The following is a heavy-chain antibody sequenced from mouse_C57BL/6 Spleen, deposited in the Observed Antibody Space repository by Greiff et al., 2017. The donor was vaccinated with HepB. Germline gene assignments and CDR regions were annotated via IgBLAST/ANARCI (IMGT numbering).Heavy chain of an antibody. CDR1: GYTFTSYW. CDR3: ARGDYGSPAWFAD. D-gene: IGHD1-1*01. J-gene: IGHJ3*01. Sequence: QVQLQQSGAELVRPGSSVKLSCKASGYTFTSYWMHWVKQRPIQGLEWIGNIDPSDSETHYNQKFKDKATLTVDKSSSTAYMQLSSLTSEDSAVYYCARGDYGSPAWFADWGQGTLVTVSA. V-gene: IGHV1-52*01. CDR2: IDPSDSET.